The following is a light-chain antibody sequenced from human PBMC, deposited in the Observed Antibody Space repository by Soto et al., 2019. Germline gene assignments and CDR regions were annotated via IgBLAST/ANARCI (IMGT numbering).Light chain of an antibody. CDR2: KAS. CDR1: QSIGSW. J-gene: IGKJ1*01. Sequence: DIQMTQSPSTLSASVGDRVTITCRASQSIGSWLAWFQQKPGKAPKVLSYKASNLESGVPSRFSGSGSGTEFTLTISSLQSDDFATYYCQHYYGYSWTFGQGTKVEIK. CDR3: QHYYGYSWT. V-gene: IGKV1-5*03.